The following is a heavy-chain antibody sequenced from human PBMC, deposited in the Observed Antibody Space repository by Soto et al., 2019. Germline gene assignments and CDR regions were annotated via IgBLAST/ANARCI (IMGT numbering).Heavy chain of an antibody. D-gene: IGHD2-15*01. V-gene: IGHV3-33*01. CDR3: AREKEGSIGCMDV. CDR1: GFTFSSYG. Sequence: QVQLVESGGGVVQPGRSLRLSCAASGFTFSSYGMHWVRQAPGKGLEWVAVIWYDGSNKYYADSVKGRFTSSRDNSKNTLYLQMNSLRAEDTAVYYCAREKEGSIGCMDVWGQGTTVTVSS. CDR2: IWYDGSNK. J-gene: IGHJ6*02.